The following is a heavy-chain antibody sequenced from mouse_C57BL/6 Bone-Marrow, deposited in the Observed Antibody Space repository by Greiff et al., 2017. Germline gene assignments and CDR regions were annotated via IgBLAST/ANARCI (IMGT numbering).Heavy chain of an antibody. Sequence: QVQLKQPGAELVMPGASVKLSCKASGYTFTSYWMHWVKQRPGQGLEWIGEIDPSDSYTNYNQKFKGKSTLTVDKSSSTAYMQLSSLTSEDSAVYYCARRGQRAWFAYGGQRTLVTVSA. D-gene: IGHD3-3*01. J-gene: IGHJ3*01. V-gene: IGHV1-69*01. CDR3: ARRGQRAWFAY. CDR2: IDPSDSYT. CDR1: GYTFTSYW.